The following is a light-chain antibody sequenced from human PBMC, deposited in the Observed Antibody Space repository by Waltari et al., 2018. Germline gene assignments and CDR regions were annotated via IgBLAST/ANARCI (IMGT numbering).Light chain of an antibody. V-gene: IGKV1-9*01. Sequence: IQLTQSPSSLPASVGARVTITCRASQGIRSYLAWYQQKPEKAPKLLIYAASTLQSGVPSRFSGSGSGTDFTLTISSLQPEDFATYYCQQVNNYPLTFGGGTKVEIK. CDR1: QGIRSY. CDR3: QQVNNYPLT. J-gene: IGKJ4*01. CDR2: AAS.